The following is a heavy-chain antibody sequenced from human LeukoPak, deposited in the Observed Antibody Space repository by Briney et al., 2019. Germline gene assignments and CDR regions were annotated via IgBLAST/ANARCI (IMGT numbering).Heavy chain of an antibody. CDR1: GVSISSYY. J-gene: IGHJ6*02. Sequence: PSETLSLTCTGSGVSISSYYWSWLRQPPGKGLEWIGYIYYSGSTNYNPSLKSRVTISVDTSKNQFSLKLSSVTAADTAVYYCARDGRYYGMDVWGQGTTVTVSS. V-gene: IGHV4-59*01. CDR3: ARDGRYYGMDV. CDR2: IYYSGST.